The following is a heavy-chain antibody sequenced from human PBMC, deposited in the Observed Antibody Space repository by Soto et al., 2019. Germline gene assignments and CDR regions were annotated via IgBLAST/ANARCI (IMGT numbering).Heavy chain of an antibody. CDR2: ISAYNGDT. D-gene: IGHD3-10*01. Sequence: QVQLVQSGGEVRKPGASVKVSCKASGYTFTSHGISWVRQAPGQGLEWMGWISAYNGDTNYAQKLQVRVTVTTDRSTSTAYMELRSLRSEDTAVYYCARMVRGSNIDYYHYMDVWGKGTTVTVSS. J-gene: IGHJ6*03. CDR3: ARMVRGSNIDYYHYMDV. CDR1: GYTFTSHG. V-gene: IGHV1-18*01.